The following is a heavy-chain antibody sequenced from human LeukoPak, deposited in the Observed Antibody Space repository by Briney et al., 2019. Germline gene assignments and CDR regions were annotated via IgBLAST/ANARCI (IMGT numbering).Heavy chain of an antibody. J-gene: IGHJ4*02. V-gene: IGHV1-2*02. CDR1: GYTFTSYF. CDR2: INPNSGGT. Sequence: ASVKVSCKASGYTFTSYFIHWVRQAPGQGLEWVGWINPNSGGTNDAQKFQGRVTMTRDTSIRTAYMELSSLRSDDTAVYYCARALSNSRLYHFDYWGQGTLVTVSS. D-gene: IGHD6-6*01. CDR3: ARALSNSRLYHFDY.